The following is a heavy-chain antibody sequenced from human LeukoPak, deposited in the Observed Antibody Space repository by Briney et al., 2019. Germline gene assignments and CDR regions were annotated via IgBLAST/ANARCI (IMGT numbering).Heavy chain of an antibody. CDR3: ARDQYSYAHAAH. D-gene: IGHD5-18*01. CDR2: IYSGGNT. V-gene: IGHV3-66*01. CDR1: GFTVSSNY. Sequence: GGPLRLSCAASGFTVSSNYMSWVRQAPGKGLEWVSVIYSGGNTYYADSVKGRFTISRDNSKNTLHLQMNSLRAEDTAVYYCARDQYSYAHAAHWGQGTLVTVSS. J-gene: IGHJ4*02.